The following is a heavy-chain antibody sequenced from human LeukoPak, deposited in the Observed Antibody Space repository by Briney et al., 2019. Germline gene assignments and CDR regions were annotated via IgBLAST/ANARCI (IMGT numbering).Heavy chain of an antibody. CDR2: LNADGNSI. V-gene: IGHV3-74*01. CDR1: GFTFSSYW. J-gene: IGHJ4*02. D-gene: IGHD5-12*01. CDR3: AGAYSAYDPFDY. Sequence: PGGSLRLSCAASGFTFSSYWMHWVRQAPGKGLVWVSRLNADGNSITYADSVRGRFTISRDNAKNTVHLQMNSLRVEDTAIYFCAGAYSAYDPFDYWGQGILVTVSS.